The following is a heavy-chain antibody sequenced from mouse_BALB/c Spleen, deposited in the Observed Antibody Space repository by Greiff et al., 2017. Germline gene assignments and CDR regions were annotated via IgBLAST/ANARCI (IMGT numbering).Heavy chain of an antibody. CDR1: GFSLTSYG. D-gene: IGHD2-1*01. CDR3: ASHSVGNFHWYFDV. J-gene: IGHJ1*01. Sequence: VQLVESGPGLVAPSQSLSITCTVSGFSLTSYGVHWVRQPPGKGLEWLGVIWAGGSTNYNSALMSRLSISKDNSKSQVFLKMNSLQTDDTAMYYCASHSVGNFHWYFDVWGAGTTVTVSS. CDR2: IWAGGST. V-gene: IGHV2-9*02.